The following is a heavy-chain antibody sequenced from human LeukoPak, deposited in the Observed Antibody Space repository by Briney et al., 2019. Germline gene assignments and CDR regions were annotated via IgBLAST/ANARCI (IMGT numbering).Heavy chain of an antibody. V-gene: IGHV3-7*01. Sequence: PGGSLRLSCAASGFTFSSHWMSWVRQAPGKGLEWVANIKQDGSEKYYVDSVKGRFTISRDNAKNSLYLQMNGLRAEDTAVYYCARMLGVVRSDARFDPWGQGTLVTVSS. CDR2: IKQDGSEK. D-gene: IGHD3-3*01. J-gene: IGHJ5*02. CDR3: ARMLGVVRSDARFDP. CDR1: GFTFSSHW.